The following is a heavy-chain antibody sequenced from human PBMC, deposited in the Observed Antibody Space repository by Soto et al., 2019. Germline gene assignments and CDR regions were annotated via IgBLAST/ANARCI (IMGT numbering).Heavy chain of an antibody. V-gene: IGHV1-18*04. CDR2: ISAYNGNT. Sequence: GASVKVSCKASGYTFTSYGISWVRQAPGQGLEWMGWISAYNGNTNYAQKLQGRVTMTTDTSTSTAYMELRSLRSDDTAVYYCARDPYDSSGRSYYYGMDVWGQGTTVTVSS. J-gene: IGHJ6*02. CDR1: GYTFTSYG. D-gene: IGHD3-22*01. CDR3: ARDPYDSSGRSYYYGMDV.